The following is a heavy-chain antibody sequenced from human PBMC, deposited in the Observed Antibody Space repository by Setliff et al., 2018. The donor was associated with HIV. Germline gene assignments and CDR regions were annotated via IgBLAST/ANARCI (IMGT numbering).Heavy chain of an antibody. CDR2: ISAYNGHP. Sequence: ASVKVSCKASVYTFTSYGISWVRQAPGQGLEWMGWISAYNGHPTYAQAFRGRFALSLDTSVNTAYLQISYLKAEEDTAVYYCARGGYDWNGIDHWGPGTLVTVSS. D-gene: IGHD1-20*01. CDR1: VYTFTSYG. V-gene: IGHV7-4-1*02. CDR3: ARGGYDWNGIDH. J-gene: IGHJ4*02.